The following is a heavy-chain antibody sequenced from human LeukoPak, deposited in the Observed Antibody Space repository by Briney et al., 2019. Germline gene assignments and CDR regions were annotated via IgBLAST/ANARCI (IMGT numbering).Heavy chain of an antibody. J-gene: IGHJ4*02. CDR2: ISGRGASK. CDR1: GLTFNNYA. Sequence: GGSLRLSCAVSGLTFNNYAMSWVRQAPGKGLEWVSGISGRGASKYYADSVKGRFTISRDNSKNTLYLQMNSLRAEDTAVYYCAKGRMTIDYWGQGTLVTVSS. CDR3: AKGRMTIDY. V-gene: IGHV3-23*01.